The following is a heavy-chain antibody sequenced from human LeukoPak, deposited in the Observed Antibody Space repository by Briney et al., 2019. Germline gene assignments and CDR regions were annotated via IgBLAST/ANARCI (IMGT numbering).Heavy chain of an antibody. J-gene: IGHJ4*02. CDR2: IIPIFGTA. Sequence: SVKVSCKASGGTFSSYAISWVRQAPGQGLEWMGGIIPIFGTANYARKFQGRVTITADESTSTAYMELSSLRSEDTAVYYCASMARDYDILTGYYDYWGQGTLVTVSS. V-gene: IGHV1-69*13. CDR3: ASMARDYDILTGYYDY. D-gene: IGHD3-9*01. CDR1: GGTFSSYA.